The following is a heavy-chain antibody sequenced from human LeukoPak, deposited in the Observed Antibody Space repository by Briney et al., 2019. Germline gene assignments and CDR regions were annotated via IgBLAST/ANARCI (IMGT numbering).Heavy chain of an antibody. CDR1: GGSISSSSYY. Sequence: SGTLSLTCTVSGGSISSSSYYWGWIRQPPGKGLEWIGSIYYSGSTYYNPSLKSRVTMTRDTSISTAYMELSRLRSDDTAVYYCARGGGSYSTHFDYWGQGTLVTVSS. J-gene: IGHJ4*02. D-gene: IGHD1-26*01. V-gene: IGHV4-39*02. CDR2: IYYSGST. CDR3: ARGGGSYSTHFDY.